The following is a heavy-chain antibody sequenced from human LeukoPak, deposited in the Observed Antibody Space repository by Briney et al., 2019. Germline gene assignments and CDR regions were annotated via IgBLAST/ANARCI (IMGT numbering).Heavy chain of an antibody. Sequence: GGSLRLSCAASGFTFSTHAMCWVRQAPGKGLEWVSSLSGDGSTTYHADSVKGRFTISRDNSRSTLYLQVNSLSAEDTAVYYCARGTSLGRPGTYYFDYWGQGALVTVSS. J-gene: IGHJ4*02. V-gene: IGHV3-23*01. CDR2: LSGDGSTT. CDR3: ARGTSLGRPGTYYFDY. CDR1: GFTFSTHA. D-gene: IGHD1/OR15-1a*01.